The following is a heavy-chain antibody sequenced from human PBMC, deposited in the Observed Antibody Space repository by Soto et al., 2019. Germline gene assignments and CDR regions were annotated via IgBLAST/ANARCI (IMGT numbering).Heavy chain of an antibody. CDR1: GFTFSGST. V-gene: IGHV3-73*02. J-gene: IGHJ4*02. CDR3: TRLSDCDDDCSDY. CDR2: IRSKANSYAT. D-gene: IGHD2-21*01. Sequence: EVQLVESGGGLVQPGGSLTLSCAASGFTFSGSTMHWVRQASGKGLEWVGRIRSKANSYATAYAASVNGRFTISRDDSKNTASLQMNSMKTEDTAVYYCTRLSDCDDDCSDYWGQGTLVTVSS.